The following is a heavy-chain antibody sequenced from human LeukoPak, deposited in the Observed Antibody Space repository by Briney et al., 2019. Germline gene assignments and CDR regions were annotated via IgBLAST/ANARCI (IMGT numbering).Heavy chain of an antibody. V-gene: IGHV3-21*01. CDR1: GFTFSSYS. J-gene: IGHJ4*02. CDR2: ISSSSYI. CDR3: ARGGVPY. D-gene: IGHD6-6*01. Sequence: PGGSLRLSCAASGFTFSSYSMNWVRQAPGKGLEWVSSISSSSYIYYADSVKGRFTISRDNAKNSLYLQMNSLRAEDTVVYYCARGGVPYWGQGTLVTVSS.